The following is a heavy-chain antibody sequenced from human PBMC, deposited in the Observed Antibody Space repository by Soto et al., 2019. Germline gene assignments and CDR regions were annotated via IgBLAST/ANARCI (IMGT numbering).Heavy chain of an antibody. CDR2: IRNKVNNYVT. D-gene: IGHD4-17*01. J-gene: IGHJ2*01. Sequence: GGSLRLSCAASGFRFSDSALHWVRQASGKGLEWVGRIRNKVNNYVTIYAASVKGRFTISRDDSKNTVYLHMISLKTEDTAVYYCTRPNDYGDYDWYFDLWGRGAPVTVSS. V-gene: IGHV3-73*01. CDR1: GFRFSDSA. CDR3: TRPNDYGDYDWYFDL.